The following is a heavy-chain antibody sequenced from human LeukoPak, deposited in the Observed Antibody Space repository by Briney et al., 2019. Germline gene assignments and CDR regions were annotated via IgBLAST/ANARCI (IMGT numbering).Heavy chain of an antibody. CDR1: GFTFDDYA. Sequence: GGSLRLSCAASGFTFDDYAMHWVRQAPGKGLEWASGISWNSGSIGYADSVKGRFTISRDNAKNCLYLQMNSLRAEDTALYYCAKGDSSGYFAVSDYWGQGTLVTVSS. V-gene: IGHV3-9*01. CDR2: ISWNSGSI. J-gene: IGHJ4*02. CDR3: AKGDSSGYFAVSDY. D-gene: IGHD3-22*01.